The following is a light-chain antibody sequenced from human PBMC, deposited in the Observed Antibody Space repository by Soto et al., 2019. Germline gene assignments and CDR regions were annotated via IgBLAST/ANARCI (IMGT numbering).Light chain of an antibody. CDR1: QYIHNY. CDR2: EAA. CDR3: QQSNNYPWT. V-gene: IGKV1-5*03. Sequence: DIQMTQSPSTLSASVGDRVTNTCRASQYIHNYLAWYQQKPGEAPKLLIYEAANLESGVPSRFSGSGTGTEFTLTISSLQPDDFATYYCQQSNNYPWTFGQGTRVEI. J-gene: IGKJ1*01.